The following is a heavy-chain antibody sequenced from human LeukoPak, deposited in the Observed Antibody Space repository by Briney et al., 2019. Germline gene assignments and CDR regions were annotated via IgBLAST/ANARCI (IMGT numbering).Heavy chain of an antibody. CDR3: AREGTYYYDSSGPHAAVYFDY. J-gene: IGHJ4*02. Sequence: SETLSLTCTVSGGSISSYYWSWIRQPPGKGLERIGNIYSSGSTYYNPSLKSRVTISVDTSKNQFSLKLSSVTAADTAVYYCAREGTYYYDSSGPHAAVYFDYWGQGTLVTVSS. V-gene: IGHV4-59*12. CDR2: IYSSGST. CDR1: GGSISSYY. D-gene: IGHD3-22*01.